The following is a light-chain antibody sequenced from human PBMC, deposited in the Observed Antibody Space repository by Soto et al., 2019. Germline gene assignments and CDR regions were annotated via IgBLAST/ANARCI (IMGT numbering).Light chain of an antibody. V-gene: IGKV3-15*01. CDR1: QSISSH. CDR2: EAS. CDR3: QQYTAWPYT. Sequence: EIEMTQSPATLSVSPGDRATLSCRTSQSISSHITWYQKKPGQAPRLLLYEASTRATGIPARFSGSGSGTQFTLTISSLQSEDVAVYYCQQYTAWPYTFGQGTKLEIK. J-gene: IGKJ2*01.